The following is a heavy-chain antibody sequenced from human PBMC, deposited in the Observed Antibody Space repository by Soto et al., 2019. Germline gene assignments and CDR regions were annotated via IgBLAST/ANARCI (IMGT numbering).Heavy chain of an antibody. J-gene: IGHJ5*02. D-gene: IGHD2-2*01. Sequence: GGSLRLSCAASGFTFSSYWMSRVRQAPGKGLEWVANIKQDGSEKYYVDSVKGRFTISRDNAKNSLYLQMNSLRAEDTAVYYCAREWVGSTSCYSPWGQGTLVTVSS. CDR1: GFTFSSYW. CDR3: AREWVGSTSCYSP. V-gene: IGHV3-7*01. CDR2: IKQDGSEK.